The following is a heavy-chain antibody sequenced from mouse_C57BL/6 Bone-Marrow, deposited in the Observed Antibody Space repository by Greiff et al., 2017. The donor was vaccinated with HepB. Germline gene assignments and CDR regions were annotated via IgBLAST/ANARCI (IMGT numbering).Heavy chain of an antibody. D-gene: IGHD1-1*01. J-gene: IGHJ2*01. Sequence: EVKLVESGGDLVKPGGSLKLSCAASGFTFSSYGMSWVRQTPDKRLAWVATISSGGSYTYYPDSVKGRFNISRDNAKNTLDLQMSSLKAEDTAMYYCARQRITTVYFDYWGQGTTLTVSS. CDR2: ISSGGSYT. CDR1: GFTFSSYG. CDR3: ARQRITTVYFDY. V-gene: IGHV5-6*01.